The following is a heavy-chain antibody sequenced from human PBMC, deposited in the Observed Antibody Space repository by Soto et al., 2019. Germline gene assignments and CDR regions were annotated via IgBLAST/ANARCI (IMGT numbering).Heavy chain of an antibody. D-gene: IGHD3-9*01. CDR3: SRDDSDWFFN. V-gene: IGHV4-28*03. J-gene: IGHJ4*02. CDR2: IYYSGTT. CDR1: GYSISSSNW. Sequence: SETLSLTCAVSGYSISSSNWWGWIRQPPGKGLEWIGYIYYSGTTYYNPSLKSRVTMSVDTSKNLFSLKLSSVTAVDTAVYYCSRDDSDWFFNWGRGTLVTAPQ.